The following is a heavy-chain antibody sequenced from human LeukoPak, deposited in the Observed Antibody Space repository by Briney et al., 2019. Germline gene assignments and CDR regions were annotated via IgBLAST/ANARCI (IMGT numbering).Heavy chain of an antibody. J-gene: IGHJ4*02. Sequence: ASVNVSCQASGYTCTSYDINWVRQATGQGLEWMGWMNPNSGNTGYAQKFQGRVTMTRNTSISTAYMELSSLRSEDTAVYYCARGQLGSSSPPGYWGQGTLVTVSS. CDR2: MNPNSGNT. D-gene: IGHD6-6*01. CDR3: ARGQLGSSSPPGY. V-gene: IGHV1-8*01. CDR1: GYTCTSYD.